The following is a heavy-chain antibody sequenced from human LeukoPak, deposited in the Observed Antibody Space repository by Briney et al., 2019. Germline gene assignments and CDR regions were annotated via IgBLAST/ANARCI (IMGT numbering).Heavy chain of an antibody. CDR2: IYYSGST. CDR3: ARVPSYGDYPDYFDY. D-gene: IGHD4-17*01. CDR1: GGSISSGDYY. V-gene: IGHV4-61*08. Sequence: PSETLSLTCTVSGGSISSGDYYWSWIRQPPGKGLEWIGYIYYSGSTNYNPSLKSRVTISVDTSKNQFSLKLSSVTAADTAVYYCARVPSYGDYPDYFDYWGQGTLVTVSS. J-gene: IGHJ4*02.